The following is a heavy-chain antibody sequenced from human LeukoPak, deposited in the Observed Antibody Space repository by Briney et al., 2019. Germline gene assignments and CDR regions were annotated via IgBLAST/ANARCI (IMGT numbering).Heavy chain of an antibody. Sequence: PGGSLRLSCAASGFTLSSYWMSWVRQAPGKGLEWEANIKQDGSEKYYVDSVKGRFTISRDNAKNSLYLQMNSLRAEDTAVYYCARAPGSSGYYYEYFQHWGQGTLVTVSS. V-gene: IGHV3-7*01. CDR2: IKQDGSEK. J-gene: IGHJ1*01. CDR1: GFTLSSYW. D-gene: IGHD3-22*01. CDR3: ARAPGSSGYYYEYFQH.